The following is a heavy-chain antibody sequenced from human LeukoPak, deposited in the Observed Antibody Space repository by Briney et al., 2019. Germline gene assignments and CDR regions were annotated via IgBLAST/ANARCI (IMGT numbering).Heavy chain of an antibody. Sequence: GASVKVSCKAAGYTFTGYYMHWVRQAPGQGLEWMGWINPNSGGTNYAQKFQGRVTMTRDTSISTAYMELSRLRSDDTAVYYCAIGSGRYGGTTVYWGQGTLVTVSS. V-gene: IGHV1-2*02. D-gene: IGHD4-17*01. CDR1: GYTFTGYY. CDR2: INPNSGGT. J-gene: IGHJ4*02. CDR3: AIGSGRYGGTTVY.